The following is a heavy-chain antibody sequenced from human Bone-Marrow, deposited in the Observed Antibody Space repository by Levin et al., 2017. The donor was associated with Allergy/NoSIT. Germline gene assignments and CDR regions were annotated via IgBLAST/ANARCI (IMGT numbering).Heavy chain of an antibody. CDR2: IYSGGSA. CDR3: VARSNGMDV. J-gene: IGHJ6*02. CDR1: EFIVSSNY. D-gene: IGHD5-12*01. V-gene: IGHV3-66*01. Sequence: QPGGSLRLSCAASEFIVSSNYMSWVRQAPGKGLDWVSVIYSGGSAYYADSVKGRFTISRDNSKNTLYLQMNSLRAEDTAVYYCVARSNGMDVWGQGTTVTVSS.